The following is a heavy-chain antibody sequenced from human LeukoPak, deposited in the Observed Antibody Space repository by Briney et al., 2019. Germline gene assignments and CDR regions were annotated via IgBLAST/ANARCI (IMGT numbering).Heavy chain of an antibody. Sequence: GGSLRLSCAASGFTFSDHYMDWVRQAPGKGLEWVGRSRNKANSHTTEYAASVKGRFTISRDDSKNSLYLQMNSLRAEDTAVYYCARDLAGTALDWGQGTLVTVSS. CDR2: SRNKANSHTT. V-gene: IGHV3-72*01. J-gene: IGHJ4*02. CDR1: GFTFSDHY. CDR3: ARDLAGTALD. D-gene: IGHD6-19*01.